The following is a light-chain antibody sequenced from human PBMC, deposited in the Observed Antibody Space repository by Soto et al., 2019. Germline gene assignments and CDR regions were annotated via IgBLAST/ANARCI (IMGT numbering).Light chain of an antibody. Sequence: VLPHCPATLPLSPGERATLSCRASQRVGTSLAWYQQNPGQAPRLFIYDASKRATDIPARFSGSGSGTDFTLTIGGREPEDFAVYYCQHRAVWPVTGGQGTRLEIK. CDR2: DAS. CDR3: QHRAVWPVT. J-gene: IGKJ5*01. CDR1: QRVGTS. V-gene: IGKV3-11*01.